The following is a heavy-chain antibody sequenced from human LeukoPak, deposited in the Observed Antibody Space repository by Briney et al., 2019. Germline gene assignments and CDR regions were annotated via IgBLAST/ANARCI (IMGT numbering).Heavy chain of an antibody. CDR3: ARYGGSGTYFFDY. Sequence: SETLSLTCTVSGGSISSYYWSWIRQPPGKGLEWIGYIYYSGSTNYNPSLKSRVIISLDRSKNQFSLKLSSVTAADTAVYYCARYGGSGTYFFDYWGQGTLVTVSS. J-gene: IGHJ4*02. D-gene: IGHD3-10*01. V-gene: IGHV4-59*12. CDR1: GGSISSYY. CDR2: IYYSGST.